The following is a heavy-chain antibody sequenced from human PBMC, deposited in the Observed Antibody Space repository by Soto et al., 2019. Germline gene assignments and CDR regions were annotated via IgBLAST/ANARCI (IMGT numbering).Heavy chain of an antibody. V-gene: IGHV3-74*01. J-gene: IGHJ4*02. Sequence: PGGSLRLSCAASGFTFSSDWMHWVRQAPGKGLVWVSRINTDGSGTTYADSVKGRFTISRDNSKNTLYLQMNSLRAEDTAVYYCARLRRVSRTVTGEVDYWGQGTLVTVSS. D-gene: IGHD4-17*01. CDR2: INTDGSGT. CDR1: GFTFSSDW. CDR3: ARLRRVSRTVTGEVDY.